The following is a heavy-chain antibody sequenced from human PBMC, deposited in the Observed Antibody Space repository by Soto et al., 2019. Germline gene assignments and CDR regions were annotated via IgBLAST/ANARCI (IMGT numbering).Heavy chain of an antibody. D-gene: IGHD3-22*01. CDR3: ARFDYFDTSGPAY. Sequence: PGGSLRLSCAASGFTFNKYAMSWVRQAPGKGLEWVSGVSDSGGSTYYAESVKGRFTISRDNPKNTLCLQMNDLRAEDTAVYYCARFDYFDTSGPAYWGQGTLVTVSS. CDR2: VSDSGGST. J-gene: IGHJ4*02. CDR1: GFTFNKYA. V-gene: IGHV3-23*01.